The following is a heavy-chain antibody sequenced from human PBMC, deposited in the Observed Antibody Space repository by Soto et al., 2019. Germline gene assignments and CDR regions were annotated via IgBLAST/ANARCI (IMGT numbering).Heavy chain of an antibody. V-gene: IGHV1-2*04. CDR2: INPNSGGT. CDR1: GYTFTGYY. D-gene: IGHD7-27*01. J-gene: IGHJ3*02. Sequence: ASVKVSCKASGYTFTGYYMHWVRQAPGQGLEWMGWINPNSGGTNYAQKFQGWVTMTRDTSISTAYMELSRLRSDDTAVYYCARAVGITRYAFDIWGQGTMVTVS. CDR3: ARAVGITRYAFDI.